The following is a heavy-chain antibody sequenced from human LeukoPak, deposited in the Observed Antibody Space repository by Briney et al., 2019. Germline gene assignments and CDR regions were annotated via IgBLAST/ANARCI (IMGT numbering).Heavy chain of an antibody. CDR2: INPGGTST. J-gene: IGHJ4*02. Sequence: GGSLRLSCAASGFTFSTHWMHWFRQAPGEGLIWVSRINPGGTSTNYVDSVKGRFTISRDNAQNTLHLQMDSLSLEDTAVYYCARGAGPNGGYVIDYWGQGTLVTASS. CDR1: GFTFSTHW. CDR3: ARGAGPNGGYVIDY. V-gene: IGHV3-74*01. D-gene: IGHD5-12*01.